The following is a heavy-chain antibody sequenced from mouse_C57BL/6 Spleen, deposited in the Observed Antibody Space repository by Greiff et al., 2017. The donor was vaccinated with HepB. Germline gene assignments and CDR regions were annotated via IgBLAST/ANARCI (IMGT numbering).Heavy chain of an antibody. J-gene: IGHJ4*01. Sequence: QVQLQQSGAALVKPGASVKISCKASGYAFSSYWMNWVKQRPGKGLEWIGQIYPGDGDTNYNGKFKGKATLTADKSSSTAYMQLSSLTSEDSAVYFCAREYYGSYYAMDYWGQGTSVTVSS. CDR3: AREYYGSYYAMDY. D-gene: IGHD1-1*01. CDR1: GYAFSSYW. V-gene: IGHV1-80*01. CDR2: IYPGDGDT.